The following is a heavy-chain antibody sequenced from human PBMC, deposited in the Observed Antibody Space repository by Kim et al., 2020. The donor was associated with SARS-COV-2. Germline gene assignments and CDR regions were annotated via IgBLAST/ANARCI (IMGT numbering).Heavy chain of an antibody. V-gene: IGHV4-4*02. CDR2: IYHSGST. J-gene: IGHJ6*02. Sequence: SETLSLTCAVSGGSISSSNWWSWVRQPPGKGLEWIGEIYHSGSTNYNPSLKSRVTISVDKSKNQFSLKLSSVTAADTAVYYCARDWASYGGNSSYYYYGMDVWGQGTTVTVSS. D-gene: IGHD4-17*01. CDR1: GGSISSSNW. CDR3: ARDWASYGGNSSYYYYGMDV.